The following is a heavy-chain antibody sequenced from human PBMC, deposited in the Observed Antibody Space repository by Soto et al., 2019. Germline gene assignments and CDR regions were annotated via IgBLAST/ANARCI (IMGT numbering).Heavy chain of an antibody. CDR3: VKTDGCRGWGGDF. CDR1: GFSFGNYG. CDR2: ISHDAKNA. Sequence: QVQLVESGGGMVLPGRSLRLSCAAAGFSFGNYGMHWVRQAPGEGLEGVALISHDAKNAYYADSVQGRFTISRDNSKRMLYLQMNSLRPEGSGIYYCVKTDGCRGWGGDFWGQGTLVTVSS. D-gene: IGHD6-19*01. V-gene: IGHV3-30*18. J-gene: IGHJ4*02.